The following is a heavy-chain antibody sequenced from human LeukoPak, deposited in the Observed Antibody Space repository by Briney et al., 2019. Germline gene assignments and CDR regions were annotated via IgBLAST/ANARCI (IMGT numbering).Heavy chain of an antibody. CDR3: ARDFGSSSLGWFDP. Sequence: SETLSLTCTLSNGSINSNSNYWGWVRQPPGKGLEWIGSIYYTGKTYYNASLKSRISISLETSKNQFSLMLNSVTAADTAMYYCARDFGSSSLGWFDPWGQGTMVIVSS. J-gene: IGHJ5*02. CDR2: IYYTGKT. CDR1: NGSINSNSNY. D-gene: IGHD6-6*01. V-gene: IGHV4-39*07.